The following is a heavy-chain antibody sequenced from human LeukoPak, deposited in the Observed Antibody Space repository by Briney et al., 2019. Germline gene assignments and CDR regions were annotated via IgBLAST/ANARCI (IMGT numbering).Heavy chain of an antibody. D-gene: IGHD2-21*02. CDR3: ARAAYCGGDCYWYYFDY. V-gene: IGHV3-7*01. Sequence: GGSLRLSCAASGFTFSSYWMSWVRQAPGKGLEWVANIKQDGSEKYYVDSVKGRFTISRDNAKNSLYLQMNSLRAEDTAVYYCARAAYCGGDCYWYYFDYWGQGTLVTVSS. CDR1: GFTFSSYW. J-gene: IGHJ4*02. CDR2: IKQDGSEK.